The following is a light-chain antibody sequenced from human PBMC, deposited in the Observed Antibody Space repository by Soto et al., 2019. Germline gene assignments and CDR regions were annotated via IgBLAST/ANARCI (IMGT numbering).Light chain of an antibody. CDR1: QSISSW. J-gene: IGKJ2*01. CDR2: KAS. V-gene: IGKV1-5*03. Sequence: DIQMTQSPSTLSASVGDRVTITCRASQSISSWLAGYQQKPGKAPTLLIYKASTLGSGVPSRFSGGGSGTDCSLTVSSLQPDDFAPYDCQQHSSSSPYNFGQGTKLEIK. CDR3: QQHSSSSPYN.